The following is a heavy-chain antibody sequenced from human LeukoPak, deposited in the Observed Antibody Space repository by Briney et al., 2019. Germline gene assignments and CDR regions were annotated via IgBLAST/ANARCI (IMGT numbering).Heavy chain of an antibody. D-gene: IGHD6-6*01. Sequence: GASVKVSCKASGYTFTSYYIHWVRQAPGQGLERMRIINPSGGSTSYAQKFQGRVTMTRDTSTSTVYMELSSLRSEDTAVYYCARAKYSSSSQPGGWFDPWGQGTLVTVSS. V-gene: IGHV1-46*01. CDR2: INPSGGST. J-gene: IGHJ5*02. CDR1: GYTFTSYY. CDR3: ARAKYSSSSQPGGWFDP.